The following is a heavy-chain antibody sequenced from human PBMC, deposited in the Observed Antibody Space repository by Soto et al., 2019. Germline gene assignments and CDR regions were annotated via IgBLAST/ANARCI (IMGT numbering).Heavy chain of an antibody. CDR3: AKVRGEGQLDGEAFDI. V-gene: IGHV3-9*01. J-gene: IGHJ3*02. CDR1: GFTFDDYA. D-gene: IGHD6-6*01. CDR2: ISWNSGSI. Sequence: EVQLVESGGGLVQPGRSLRLSCAASGFTFDDYAMHWVRQAPGKGLEWVSGISWNSGSIGYADSVKGRFTISRDNAKNSLYLQMNGLRAEDTALYYCAKVRGEGQLDGEAFDIWGQGTMVTVSS.